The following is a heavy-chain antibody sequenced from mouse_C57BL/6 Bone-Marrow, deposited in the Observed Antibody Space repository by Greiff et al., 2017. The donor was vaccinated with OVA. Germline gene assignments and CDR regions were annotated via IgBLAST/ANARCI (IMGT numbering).Heavy chain of an antibody. CDR3: VRQRYDYDVEDFDY. Sequence: EVKLMESGGGLVQPKGSLKLSCAASGFSFNTYAMNWVRLAPGKGLEWVARIRSKSNNYATYYADSVKDRFTISRDDSESMLYLQMNNLKTEDTAMYYCVRQRYDYDVEDFDYWGQGTTLTVSS. J-gene: IGHJ2*01. D-gene: IGHD2-4*01. CDR1: GFSFNTYA. V-gene: IGHV10-1*01. CDR2: IRSKSNNYAT.